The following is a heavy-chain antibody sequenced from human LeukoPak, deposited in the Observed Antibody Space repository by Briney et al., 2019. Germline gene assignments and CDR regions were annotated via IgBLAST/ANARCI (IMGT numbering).Heavy chain of an antibody. CDR2: ISAYNGNT. CDR1: GYTFTSYG. V-gene: IGHV1-18*01. Sequence: GASVKVSCKASGYTFTSYGISWVRQAPGQGLEWMGWISAYNGNTNYAQKLQGRVTMTTDTSTSTAYMELRSRRSDDTAVYYCARSERVVTVDWFDPWGQGTLVTVSS. CDR3: ARSERVVTVDWFDP. J-gene: IGHJ5*02. D-gene: IGHD4-23*01.